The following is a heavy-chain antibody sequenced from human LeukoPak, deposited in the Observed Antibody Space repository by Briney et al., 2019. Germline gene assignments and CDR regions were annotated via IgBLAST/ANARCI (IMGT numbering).Heavy chain of an antibody. D-gene: IGHD4-17*01. CDR1: GFTFDDYA. CDR3: ANEGGDYSYYYYGMDV. CDR2: ISGDGGST. V-gene: IGHV3-43*02. J-gene: IGHJ6*02. Sequence: GGSLRLSCAASGFTFDDYAMHWVRQAPGKGLEWVSFISGDGGSTYHADSVKGRFIISRDNSKNSLYLQMNSLRTEDTALYYCANEGGDYSYYYYGMDVWGQGTTVTVSS.